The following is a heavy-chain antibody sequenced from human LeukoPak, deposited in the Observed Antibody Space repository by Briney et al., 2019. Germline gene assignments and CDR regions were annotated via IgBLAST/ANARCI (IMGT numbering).Heavy chain of an antibody. J-gene: IGHJ3*02. Sequence: ASVKVSCKASGYTFTSYGITWVRQAPGQGLEWMGWISVYNGNTNYAQKLQGRVTMTTDTSTSTAYMELRSLRSDDTAVYYCARGGREMATRARQAFDIWGQGTMVTVSS. V-gene: IGHV1-18*01. CDR3: ARGGREMATRARQAFDI. CDR2: ISVYNGNT. D-gene: IGHD5-24*01. CDR1: GYTFTSYG.